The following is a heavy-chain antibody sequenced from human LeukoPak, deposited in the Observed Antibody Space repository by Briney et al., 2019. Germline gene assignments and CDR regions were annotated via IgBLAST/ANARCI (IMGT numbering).Heavy chain of an antibody. J-gene: IGHJ4*02. CDR3: AGGYYDILTGYYIDDY. CDR2: IIPILGIA. V-gene: IGHV1-69*04. CDR1: GGTFSSYA. D-gene: IGHD3-9*01. Sequence: SVKVSCKASGGTFSSYAISWVRQAPGQGLEWMGRIIPILGIANYAQKFQGRVTITADKSTSTAYMELSSLRSEDTAVYYCAGGYYDILTGYYIDDYWGQGTLVTVSS.